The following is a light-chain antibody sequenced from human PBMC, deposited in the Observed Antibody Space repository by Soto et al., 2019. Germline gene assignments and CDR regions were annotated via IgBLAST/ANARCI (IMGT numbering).Light chain of an antibody. CDR1: QDISNY. CDR3: QQYDNLPIT. Sequence: DMCITQAPSSLFASLGVTVTVTYLASQDISNYLNWYQQKPGKAPNLLIYDASNLETGVPSRFSGSGSGTDFTFTISSLQPEDIATYYCQQYDNLPITFGQGTRLEI. V-gene: IGKV1-33*01. CDR2: DAS. J-gene: IGKJ5*01.